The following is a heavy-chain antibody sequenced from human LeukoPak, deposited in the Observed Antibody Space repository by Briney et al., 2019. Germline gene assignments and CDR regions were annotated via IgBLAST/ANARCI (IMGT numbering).Heavy chain of an antibody. Sequence: SVKVSCKASGGTFSSYAISWVRQAPGQGLEWMGGIIPIFGTANYAQKFQGRVTITADESTSTAYMELSSLRSEDTAVYYCARAITMVRGVSSWFDPWGQRTLVTVSS. CDR3: ARAITMVRGVSSWFDP. CDR1: GGTFSSYA. J-gene: IGHJ5*02. D-gene: IGHD3-10*01. V-gene: IGHV1-69*13. CDR2: IIPIFGTA.